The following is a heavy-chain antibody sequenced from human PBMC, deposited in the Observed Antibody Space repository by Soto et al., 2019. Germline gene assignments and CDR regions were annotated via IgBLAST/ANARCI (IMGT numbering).Heavy chain of an antibody. V-gene: IGHV3-73*01. J-gene: IGHJ4*02. CDR3: TTVQLEITDY. D-gene: IGHD1-1*01. CDR1: GSTVSGSA. CDR2: IRSKANSYAT. Sequence: EVQLVESGGGLVQPGGSLTLSCAASGSTVSGSAMHWVRQASGKGLEWVGRIRSKANSYATAFAASVKGRFTITRDDSKNTAYLQLNSLNTEDTAVYYCTTVQLEITDYWGQGTLVTVSS.